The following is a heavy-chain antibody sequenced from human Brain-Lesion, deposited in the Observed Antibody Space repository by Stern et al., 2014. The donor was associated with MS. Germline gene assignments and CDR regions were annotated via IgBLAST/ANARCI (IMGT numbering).Heavy chain of an antibody. J-gene: IGHJ4*02. CDR2: IWPGDSDT. CDR3: ARRGDSSSSGFDY. V-gene: IGHV5-51*01. D-gene: IGHD6-6*01. Sequence: EVQLVQSGAEVKKPGEYLKISCKGSGYRFTSNWIGWVRQMPGKGLEWMGIIWPGDSDTRYSPSFQGQVTISADKSISTAYLQWSSLQASDTAMYYCARRGDSSSSGFDYWGQGTLVIVSS. CDR1: GYRFTSNW.